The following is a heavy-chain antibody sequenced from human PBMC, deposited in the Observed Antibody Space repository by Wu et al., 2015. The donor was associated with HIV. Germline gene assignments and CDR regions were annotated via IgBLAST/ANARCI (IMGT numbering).Heavy chain of an antibody. V-gene: IGHV1-18*01. Sequence: QVQLVQSGAEVKKPGASVKVSCKVSGYTLTEVSMHWVRLAPGKGLEWMGWISGYNGNTNYAQNLQGRVTMTTDTSTSTVYMELRSLRSDDTAVYYCVRDSTEDRPNWFDPWGQGTLVIVSS. J-gene: IGHJ5*02. CDR3: VRDSTEDRPNWFDP. D-gene: IGHD6-6*01. CDR1: GYTLTEVS. CDR2: ISGYNGNT.